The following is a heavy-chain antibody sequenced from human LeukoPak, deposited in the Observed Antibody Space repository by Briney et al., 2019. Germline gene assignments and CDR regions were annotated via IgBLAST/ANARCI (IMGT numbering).Heavy chain of an antibody. CDR3: ARAGVRFLEWLLRGDAFDI. CDR1: GFTFSSYS. J-gene: IGHJ3*02. V-gene: IGHV3-21*01. Sequence: GGSLRLSCAASGFTFSSYSMNWVRQAPGKGLEGVSSISSSSSYIYYADSVKGRFTISRDNAKNSLYLQMNSLRAEDTAVYYCARAGVRFLEWLLRGDAFDIWGQGTMVTVSS. CDR2: ISSSSSYI. D-gene: IGHD3-3*01.